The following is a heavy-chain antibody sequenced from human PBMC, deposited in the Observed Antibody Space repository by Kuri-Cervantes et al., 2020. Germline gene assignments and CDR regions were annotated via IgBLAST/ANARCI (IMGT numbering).Heavy chain of an antibody. Sequence: SLKISCAASGFTFDDYAMHWVRQAPGKGLEWVSGISWSSGSIGYADSVKGRFTISRDNSKNTLNPQMNSLRAEDTAVYYCAKEEGMAAAGIDAFDIWGQGTIVTVSS. V-gene: IGHV3-9*01. CDR1: GFTFDDYA. CDR2: ISWSSGSI. J-gene: IGHJ3*02. D-gene: IGHD6-13*01. CDR3: AKEEGMAAAGIDAFDI.